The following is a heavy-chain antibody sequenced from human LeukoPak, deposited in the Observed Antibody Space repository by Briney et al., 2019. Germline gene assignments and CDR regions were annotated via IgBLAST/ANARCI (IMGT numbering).Heavy chain of an antibody. CDR3: ARVRSGWHSFDY. V-gene: IGHV3-21*01. CDR1: GFTFSSYR. D-gene: IGHD6-19*01. J-gene: IGHJ4*02. CDR2: ISSSSSYI. Sequence: GGSLRLSCAASGFTFSSYRMNWVRQAPGKGLEWVSSISSSSSYIYYADSVKGRFTISRDNAKNSLYLQMNSLRAEDTAVYYCARVRSGWHSFDYWGQGTLVTVSS.